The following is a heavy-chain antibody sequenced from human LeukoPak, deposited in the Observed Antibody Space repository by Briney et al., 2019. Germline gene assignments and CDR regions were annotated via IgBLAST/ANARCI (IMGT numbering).Heavy chain of an antibody. V-gene: IGHV1-18*01. D-gene: IGHD3-10*01. CDR2: ISAYNGNT. J-gene: IGHJ5*02. Sequence: ASVRVSCKASPSTFSKYDMSWVRQAPGQGLEWMGWISAYNGNTDYAQKLQGRVTLTRDTSTSTAYMELRSLKYDDTAVYYCATSGFGDLGPWGHGTLVTVSS. CDR1: PSTFSKYD. CDR3: ATSGFGDLGP.